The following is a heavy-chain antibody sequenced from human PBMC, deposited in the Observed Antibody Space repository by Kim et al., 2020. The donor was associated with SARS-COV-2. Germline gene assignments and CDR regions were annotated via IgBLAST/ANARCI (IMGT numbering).Heavy chain of an antibody. D-gene: IGHD1-26*01. CDR2: ISYDGSNK. Sequence: GGSLRLSCAASGFTFSSYAMHWVRQAPGKGLEWVAVISYDGSNKYYADSVKGRFTISRDNSKNTLYLQMNSLRAEDTAVYYCARDDTGTWEPRHAFDIWGQGTMVTVSS. V-gene: IGHV3-30-3*01. J-gene: IGHJ3*02. CDR3: ARDDTGTWEPRHAFDI. CDR1: GFTFSSYA.